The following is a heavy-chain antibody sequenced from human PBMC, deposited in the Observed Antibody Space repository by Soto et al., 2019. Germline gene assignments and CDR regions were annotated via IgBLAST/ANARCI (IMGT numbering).Heavy chain of an antibody. CDR2: ISTTSSSI. CDR3: ARKGVAFDY. Sequence: GGSLRLSCAASGFTFSSYSMNWVRQAPGKGLEWISYISTTSSSIYYADYVKGRFTISRDNAKNSLFLQMNSLRDEDTAVYYCARKGVAFDYWGQGALVTVSS. CDR1: GFTFSSYS. V-gene: IGHV3-48*02. J-gene: IGHJ4*02. D-gene: IGHD3-3*01.